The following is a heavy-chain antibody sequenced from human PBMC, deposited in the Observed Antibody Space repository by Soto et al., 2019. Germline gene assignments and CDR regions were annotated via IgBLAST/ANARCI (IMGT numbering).Heavy chain of an antibody. D-gene: IGHD4-4*01. CDR1: GFTFSNAW. V-gene: IGHV3-15*01. Sequence: GGSLRLSCAASGFTFSNAWMNWVRQAPGKGLXXVCXIXXXTXXXXTDYAAPVKGRFTISRDDSKNALYLQMNSLKTEDTAVYYCTTTVLWGQGTLVTVSS. J-gene: IGHJ4*02. CDR2: IXXXTXXXXT. CDR3: TTTVL.